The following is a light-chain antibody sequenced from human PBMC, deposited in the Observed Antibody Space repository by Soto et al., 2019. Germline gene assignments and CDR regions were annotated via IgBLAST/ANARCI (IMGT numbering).Light chain of an antibody. J-gene: IGLJ2*01. CDR2: DVS. CDR1: SSNVGAYNY. Sequence: QSALTQPASVSGPPGQSITISCTETSSNVGAYNYVSWYQHYPGRAPKLMIYDVSNRPSGVSDRFSGSKSGSTASLTISGLQAEDESDYYCSSYTSSNTVLFGGGTKLTVL. V-gene: IGLV2-14*03. CDR3: SSYTSSNTVL.